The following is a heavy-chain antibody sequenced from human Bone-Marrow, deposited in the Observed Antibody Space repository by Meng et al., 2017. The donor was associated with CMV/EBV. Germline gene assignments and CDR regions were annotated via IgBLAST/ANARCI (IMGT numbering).Heavy chain of an antibody. D-gene: IGHD1-7*01. V-gene: IGHV3-21*01. Sequence: GESLKISCAASGFTFNSHSMNWVRQAPGRGLEWVSSISMSSDYKYYADSVKGRFTISRDNAKNSLYLQISSLRAEDTAVYYCVRDPSATTGGMDVWGQGTTVTVYS. CDR1: GFTFNSHS. J-gene: IGHJ6*01. CDR3: VRDPSATTGGMDV. CDR2: ISMSSDYK.